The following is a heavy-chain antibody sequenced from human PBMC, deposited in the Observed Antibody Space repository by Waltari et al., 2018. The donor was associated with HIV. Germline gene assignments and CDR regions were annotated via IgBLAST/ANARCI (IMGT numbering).Heavy chain of an antibody. J-gene: IGHJ6*02. CDR2: ISKSSSYI. Sequence: EVQLVESGGGLVKPGGSLGLSCAASGFTFSRYSMNWVRQAPGKGVEWVSSISKSSSYISHGDSVKARFTIPIHNAKNSPYLQMNSLKAEDTALYYCARVGSLGHHGMDVWGQGTTVTVSS. D-gene: IGHD3-10*01. CDR3: ARVGSLGHHGMDV. CDR1: GFTFSRYS. V-gene: IGHV3-21*01.